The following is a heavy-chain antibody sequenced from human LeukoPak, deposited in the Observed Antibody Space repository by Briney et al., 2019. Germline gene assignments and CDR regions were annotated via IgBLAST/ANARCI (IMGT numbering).Heavy chain of an antibody. CDR3: ARNRGDPSYFDY. V-gene: IGHV3-21*01. CDR2: ISTSSSFI. CDR1: GFTFNGYS. J-gene: IGHJ4*02. Sequence: GGSLRLSCTASGFTFNGYSMNWVRQAPGKGLEWVSSISTSSSFIYYADSVKGRFTISRNNPKNSLYLQMNSLRAEDTAVYYCARNRGDPSYFDYWGQGTLVTVSS. D-gene: IGHD4-17*01.